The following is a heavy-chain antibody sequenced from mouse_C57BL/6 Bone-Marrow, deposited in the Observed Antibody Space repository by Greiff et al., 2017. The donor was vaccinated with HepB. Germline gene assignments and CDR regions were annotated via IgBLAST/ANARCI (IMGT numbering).Heavy chain of an antibody. CDR2: IYPGSGST. Sequence: QVQLQQPGAELVKPGASVKMSCKASGYTFTSYWITWVKQRPGKGLEWIGDIYPGSGSTNYNEKFKSKATLTVDTSSSTAYIQLSSLTSEDSAVYYCARGYYSNLFAYWGQGTLVTVSA. CDR3: ARGYYSNLFAY. CDR1: GYTFTSYW. J-gene: IGHJ3*01. V-gene: IGHV1-55*01. D-gene: IGHD2-5*01.